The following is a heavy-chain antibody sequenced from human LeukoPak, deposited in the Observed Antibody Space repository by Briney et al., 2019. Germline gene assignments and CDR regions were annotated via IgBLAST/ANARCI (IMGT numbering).Heavy chain of an antibody. V-gene: IGHV3-23*01. CDR1: GFTFSNFG. CDR2: ISGSGGST. J-gene: IGHJ3*02. D-gene: IGHD3-22*01. Sequence: PGGSLRLSCAASGFTFSNFGMSWVRQAPGKGLEWVSAISGSGGSTYYADSVKGRFTISRDNSKNTLYLQMNSLRAEDTAVYYCAKDRENYYDSSGYYIFAFDIWGQGTMVTVSS. CDR3: AKDRENYYDSSGYYIFAFDI.